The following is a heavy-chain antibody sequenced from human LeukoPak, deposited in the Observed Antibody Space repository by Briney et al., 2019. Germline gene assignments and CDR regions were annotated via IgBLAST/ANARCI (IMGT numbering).Heavy chain of an antibody. CDR3: ARDNGEYYFDY. V-gene: IGHV4-59*01. J-gene: IGHJ4*02. D-gene: IGHD3-10*01. CDR1: GGSISSYY. CDR2: IYYSGST. Sequence: SETLSLTCTVSGGSISSYYWSWIRQPPGKGLEWIGHIYYSGSTNYNPSLKSRVTISVDTSKNQFSLKLSSVTAADTAVYYCARDNGEYYFDYWGQGTLVTVSS.